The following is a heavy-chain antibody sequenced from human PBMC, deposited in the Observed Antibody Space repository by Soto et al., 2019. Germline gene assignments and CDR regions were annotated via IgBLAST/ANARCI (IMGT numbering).Heavy chain of an antibody. CDR1: GYTFTGYY. CDR3: ARIFGGYVPLDY. Sequence: ASVKVSCKASGYTFTGYYMHWVRQAPGQGLEWMGWINPNSGGTNYAQKFQGRVTMTRDTSISTVYMELSRLRSDDTAVYYCARIFGGYVPLDYWGQGTLVTVSS. V-gene: IGHV1-2*02. D-gene: IGHD5-12*01. CDR2: INPNSGGT. J-gene: IGHJ4*02.